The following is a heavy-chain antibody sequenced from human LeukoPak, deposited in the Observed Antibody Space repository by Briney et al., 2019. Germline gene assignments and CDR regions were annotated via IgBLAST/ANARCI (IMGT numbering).Heavy chain of an antibody. CDR3: ARGTGSSGPPSGYYYYYGMDV. J-gene: IGHJ6*02. V-gene: IGHV1-18*01. CDR2: ISAYNGNT. CDR1: GYTFTSYG. Sequence: GASVKVSCKASGYTFTSYGISWVRQAPGQGLEWVGWISAYNGNTNYAQKLQGRVTMTTDTSTSTAYMELRSLRSDDTAVYYCARGTGSSGPPSGYYYYYGMDVWGQGTTVTVSS. D-gene: IGHD6-19*01.